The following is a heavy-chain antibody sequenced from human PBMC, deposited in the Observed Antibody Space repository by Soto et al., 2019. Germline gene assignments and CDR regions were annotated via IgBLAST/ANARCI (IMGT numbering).Heavy chain of an antibody. CDR1: GYTFTSHN. V-gene: IGHV1-18*04. D-gene: IGHD1-1*01. CDR2: ISPYSGST. J-gene: IGHJ6*02. Sequence: QVQLVQSGPEMKKPGASVKVSCQASGYTFTSHNMHWVRQAPGQGLEWMGWISPYSGSTDYAQNLQGRVTMTTDTWTSTGYMELRSLRSDDAAVYYCARDKQERLFYYYYGLDVWGQGTTVTVSS. CDR3: ARDKQERLFYYYYGLDV.